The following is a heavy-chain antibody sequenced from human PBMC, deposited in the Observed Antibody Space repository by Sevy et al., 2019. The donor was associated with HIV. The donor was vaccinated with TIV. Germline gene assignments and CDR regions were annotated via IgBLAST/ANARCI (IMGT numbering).Heavy chain of an antibody. CDR2: ISAYNGHT. Sequence: ASVKVSCKASGYTFSSYGISWLRQAPGQGLEWMAWISAYNGHTNYAKNFQGRVTLTTDTSTGTAYMEVRNLRSDDTAVYYCARDPGYYDSVGYHYFDYWGQGTLVTVSS. J-gene: IGHJ4*02. D-gene: IGHD3-22*01. V-gene: IGHV1-18*01. CDR3: ARDPGYYDSVGYHYFDY. CDR1: GYTFSSYG.